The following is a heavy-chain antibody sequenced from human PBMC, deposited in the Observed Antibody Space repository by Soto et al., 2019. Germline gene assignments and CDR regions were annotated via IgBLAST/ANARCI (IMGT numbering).Heavy chain of an antibody. CDR3: ASHPERPLGYCTSSNCL. J-gene: IGHJ1*01. V-gene: IGHV3-7*01. Sequence: GGSLRLSCAASGFTFSTYWMSWVRQAPGKGLEWVATIRQDESERYYVDSVKGRLAISRDNAKNSLYLQMSSLRAEDTAVYYYASHPERPLGYCTSSNCLWGQGALVTVSS. CDR1: GFTFSTYW. D-gene: IGHD2-2*01. CDR2: IRQDESER.